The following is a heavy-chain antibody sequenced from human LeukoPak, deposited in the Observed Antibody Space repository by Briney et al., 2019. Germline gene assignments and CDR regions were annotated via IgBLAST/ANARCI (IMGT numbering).Heavy chain of an antibody. J-gene: IGHJ3*02. V-gene: IGHV3-23*01. CDR3: AKEAMDSI. CDR1: VFTISNYA. D-gene: IGHD3/OR15-3a*01. Sequence: GGSLRLSCSGSVFTISNYAISLVRQAPRKALEWVSAISTSGSKYYADSVKGRFTISRDSSKNALYLDLNSLRGGDTAVYYCAKEAMDSIWGQGTMVTVSS. CDR2: ISTSGSK.